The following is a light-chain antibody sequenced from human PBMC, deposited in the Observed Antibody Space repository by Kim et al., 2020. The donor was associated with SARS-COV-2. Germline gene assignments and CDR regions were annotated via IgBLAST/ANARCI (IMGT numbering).Light chain of an antibody. V-gene: IGKV4-1*01. CDR1: QSVLYSSNNKNY. Sequence: ATNNCKSSQSVLYSSNNKNYLAWYQQKPGQPPKLLIYWASTRESGVPDRFSGSGSGTDFTLTISSLQAEDVAVYYGQQYYSTPPYTFGQGTKLEI. J-gene: IGKJ2*01. CDR3: QQYYSTPPYT. CDR2: WAS.